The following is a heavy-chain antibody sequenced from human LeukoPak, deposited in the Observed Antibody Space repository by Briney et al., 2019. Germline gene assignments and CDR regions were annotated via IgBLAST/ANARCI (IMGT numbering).Heavy chain of an antibody. V-gene: IGHV4-59*08. Sequence: SETLSLTCTVSGGSISSYYWSWIRQPPGKGLEWIGYIYYSGSTNYNPSLKSRVTISVDTSKNQFSLKLSSVTAADTALYHCARGGGNGLYYYMDVWGKGTTVTVSS. D-gene: IGHD4-23*01. CDR3: ARGGGNGLYYYMDV. J-gene: IGHJ6*03. CDR1: GGSISSYY. CDR2: IYYSGST.